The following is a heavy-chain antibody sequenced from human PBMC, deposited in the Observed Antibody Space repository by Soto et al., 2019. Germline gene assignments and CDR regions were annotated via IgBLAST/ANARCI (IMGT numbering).Heavy chain of an antibody. CDR3: ARGAMGNYYNDY. V-gene: IGHV3-74*01. Sequence: EVQLVESGGGLVQSGGSLRLSCAASGFTFSSYWMHWVRQAPGKGLVWVSRIKGDGISTTNADSVKGRFTISRDNAKDTVFLQMNGLSADDTAVYYCARGAMGNYYNDYWGQGTLVTVSS. J-gene: IGHJ4*02. CDR2: IKGDGIST. D-gene: IGHD3-10*01. CDR1: GFTFSSYW.